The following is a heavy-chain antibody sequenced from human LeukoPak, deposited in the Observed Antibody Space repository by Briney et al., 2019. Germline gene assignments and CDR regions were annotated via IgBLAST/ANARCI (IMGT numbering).Heavy chain of an antibody. J-gene: IGHJ5*02. V-gene: IGHV4-38-2*01. CDR2: IYHSGGT. CDR1: GYSISSGYY. Sequence: SETLPLTCAVSGYSISSGYYWGWIRQPPGKGLEWIGSIYHSGGTYYNPSLKSRVTISVDTSKNQFSLKLSSVTAADTAVYYCARVSTGWFDPWGQGTLVTVSS. D-gene: IGHD2-8*02. CDR3: ARVSTGWFDP.